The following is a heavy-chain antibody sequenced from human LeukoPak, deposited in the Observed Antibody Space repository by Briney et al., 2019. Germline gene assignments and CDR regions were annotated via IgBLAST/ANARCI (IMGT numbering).Heavy chain of an antibody. V-gene: IGHV4-59*01. J-gene: IGHJ4*02. CDR1: GGSISSYY. CDR2: IYYSGST. D-gene: IGHD2-15*01. CDR3: ARGLYCSGGSCYPGYFDY. Sequence: SETLSLTCTVSGGSISSYYWSWIRQPPGKGLEWIGYIYYSGSTNYNPSLKSRVTISVDTSKNQFPLKLSSVTAADTAVYYCARGLYCSGGSCYPGYFDYWGQGTLVTVSS.